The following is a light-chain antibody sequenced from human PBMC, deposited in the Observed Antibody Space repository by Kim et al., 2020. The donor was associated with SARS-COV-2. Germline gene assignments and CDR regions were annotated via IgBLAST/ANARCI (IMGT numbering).Light chain of an antibody. CDR1: NSNIGSYNY. CDR3: SSFTTTSRLV. Sequence: GQSFTISCNRTNSNIGSYNYVSWYQQHPAKAPKLMIYDVNKRPSGVSNRFSGSKSGNTASLTISGLQAEDEADYYCSSFTTTSRLVFGGGTQLTVL. J-gene: IGLJ3*02. V-gene: IGLV2-14*03. CDR2: DVN.